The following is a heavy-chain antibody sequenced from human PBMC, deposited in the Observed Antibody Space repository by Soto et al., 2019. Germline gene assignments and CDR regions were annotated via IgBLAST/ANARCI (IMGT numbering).Heavy chain of an antibody. J-gene: IGHJ6*03. D-gene: IGHD3-10*01. CDR2: INDSGSA. Sequence: PSETLSLTCAVHGASSGTYYWTWIRQPPGKGLEWIGEINDSGSANHNPSLKSRVIISVDTSKNQFSLRLNSVTAADTAVYYCAGLRGYYYYIDVWGKGTTVTVSS. V-gene: IGHV4-34*01. CDR3: AGLRGYYYYIDV. CDR1: GASSGTYY.